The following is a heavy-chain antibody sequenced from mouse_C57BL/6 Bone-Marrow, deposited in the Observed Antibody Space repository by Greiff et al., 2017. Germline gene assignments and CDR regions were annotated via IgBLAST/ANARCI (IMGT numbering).Heavy chain of an antibody. D-gene: IGHD3-2*02. J-gene: IGHJ4*01. CDR1: GYTFTSYG. CDR3: ARRLDSSGYDYAMDY. V-gene: IGHV1-76*01. Sequence: VQLQQSGAELARPGASVKLSCKASGYTFTSYGINWVKQRPGQGLEWIARIYPGSGNTYYNEKFKGKATLTAEKSSSTAYIQHSSLTSEDSAVYFCARRLDSSGYDYAMDYWGQGTSVTVSS. CDR2: IYPGSGNT.